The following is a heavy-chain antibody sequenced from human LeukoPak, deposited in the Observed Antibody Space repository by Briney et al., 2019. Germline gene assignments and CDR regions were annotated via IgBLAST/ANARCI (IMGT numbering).Heavy chain of an antibody. CDR2: ISYDSSNK. CDR3: SRVGVSESYYNPHFDY. D-gene: IGHD3-10*01. V-gene: IGHV3-30-3*01. Sequence: GGSLRLSCAASGFTFSSYAMNWVRQAPGKGLEWVAVISYDSSNKYYADSVKGRFTISRENSENTLYMQLDSLRPKTPAGYYCSRVGVSESYYNPHFDYWGQGTLVTVTS. CDR1: GFTFSSYA. J-gene: IGHJ4*02.